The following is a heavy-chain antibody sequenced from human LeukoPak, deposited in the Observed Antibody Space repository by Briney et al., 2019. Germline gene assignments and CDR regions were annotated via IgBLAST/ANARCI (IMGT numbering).Heavy chain of an antibody. CDR2: NYYSGNT. Sequence: SESLCLTCAVSGDSVSSSVEYWGSVRQPPGRRLGWLGYNYYSGNTNYNPSLKNRVTISVDPSKNQFSLNLSSGTAADTAVYYWARDRVVVVATEYSYGMDVGGQGTTVTVS. CDR3: ARDRVVVVATEYSYGMDV. V-gene: IGHV4-61*08. D-gene: IGHD2-15*01. CDR1: GDSVSSSVEY. J-gene: IGHJ6*02.